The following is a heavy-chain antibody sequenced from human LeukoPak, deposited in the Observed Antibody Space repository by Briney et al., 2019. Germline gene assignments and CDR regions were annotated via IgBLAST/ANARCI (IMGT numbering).Heavy chain of an antibody. D-gene: IGHD6-13*01. V-gene: IGHV3-11*01. CDR1: GFTFSDYY. Sequence: GGSLRLSCAASGFTFSDYYMSWIRQAPGKGLEWVSYSSGSSIYYANFVKGRFTISRDNAKNSLYLQMNSLRAEDTAVYYCAREGSSSWYVDYWGQGTLVTVSS. CDR3: AREGSSSWYVDY. CDR2: SSGSSI. J-gene: IGHJ4*02.